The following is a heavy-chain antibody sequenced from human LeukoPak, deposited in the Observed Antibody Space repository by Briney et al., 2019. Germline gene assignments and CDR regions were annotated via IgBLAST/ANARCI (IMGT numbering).Heavy chain of an antibody. Sequence: SETLSLTCAVYGASLSDYYWSWIRQSPGKGLQWIGEVAHKGPTVYSPTLNRKYNPSLKSRVTMSVDPSKNQFSLRLNSVTDADTAVYYCASQVVIVPAPPREFDYWGQGTLVTVSS. CDR3: ASQVVIVPAPPREFDY. J-gene: IGHJ4*02. V-gene: IGHV4-34*01. CDR2: VAHKGPTVYSPTLNR. D-gene: IGHD2-2*01. CDR1: GASLSDYY.